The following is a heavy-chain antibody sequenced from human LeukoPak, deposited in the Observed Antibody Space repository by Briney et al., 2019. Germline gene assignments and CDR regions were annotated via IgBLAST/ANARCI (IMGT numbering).Heavy chain of an antibody. CDR1: GYTFTGYH. D-gene: IGHD2-2*01. Sequence: ASVKVSGKASGYTFTGYHMHWVRQAPGQGLEWMGWINPKSGGTNYAQKFQGRVTLTRDTSISTAHMELSSLRSDDSAVYYCARGDIVIVPAAPYYYYGMDVWGQGTTVTVSS. CDR2: INPKSGGT. V-gene: IGHV1-2*02. CDR3: ARGDIVIVPAAPYYYYGMDV. J-gene: IGHJ6*02.